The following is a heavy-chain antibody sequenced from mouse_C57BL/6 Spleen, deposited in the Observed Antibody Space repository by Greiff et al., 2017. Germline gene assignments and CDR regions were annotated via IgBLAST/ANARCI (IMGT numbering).Heavy chain of an antibody. CDR1: GYTFTTYW. CDR3: ARRHDGYPYYYAMDY. D-gene: IGHD2-3*01. J-gene: IGHJ4*01. Sequence: QVHVKQPGAELVKPGASVKLSCKASGYTFTTYWMHWVKQRPGRGLEWIGRIDPNSGGTKYNEKFKSKATLTVDKPSSTAYMQLSSLTSEDSAVYYCARRHDGYPYYYAMDYWGQGTSVTVSS. V-gene: IGHV1-72*01. CDR2: IDPNSGGT.